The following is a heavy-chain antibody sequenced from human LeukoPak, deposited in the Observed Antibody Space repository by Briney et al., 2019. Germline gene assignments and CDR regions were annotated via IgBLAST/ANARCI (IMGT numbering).Heavy chain of an antibody. Sequence: ASVKISCKVSGYTFTELSMHWVRQAPGKRLEWMGGFDPEDGETIYAQKFQGRVTMTEDTSADTAYMELSSLRSEDTAVYYCATGPKWLRYAYNRFDPWGQGSLVTVSS. J-gene: IGHJ5*02. CDR2: FDPEDGET. CDR3: ATGPKWLRYAYNRFDP. CDR1: GYTFTELS. V-gene: IGHV1-24*01. D-gene: IGHD5-12*01.